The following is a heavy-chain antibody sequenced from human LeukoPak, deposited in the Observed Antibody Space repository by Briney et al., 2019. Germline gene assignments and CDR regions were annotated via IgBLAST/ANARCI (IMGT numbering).Heavy chain of an antibody. CDR2: INTDGSST. J-gene: IGHJ4*02. V-gene: IGHV3-74*01. D-gene: IGHD6-13*01. Sequence: GGSLRLSCAASGFTFSSYWMHWVRQAPGKGLVWVSRINTDGSSTSYADSVKGRFTISRDNAKNTLYLQMNSLRAEDTAVYYCARWEFSSSSWSTFDYWGQGTLVTVSS. CDR1: GFTFSSYW. CDR3: ARWEFSSSSWSTFDY.